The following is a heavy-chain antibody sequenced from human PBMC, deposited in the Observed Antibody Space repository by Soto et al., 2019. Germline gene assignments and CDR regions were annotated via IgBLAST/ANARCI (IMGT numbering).Heavy chain of an antibody. CDR2: ISYDGSNK. D-gene: IGHD3-9*01. CDR3: ARGWVRYFDASGPHAFDI. V-gene: IGHV3-30-3*01. CDR1: GFTFSSYA. J-gene: IGHJ3*02. Sequence: GGSLRLSCAASGFTFSSYAMHWVRQAPGKGLEWVAVISYDGSNKYYADSVKGRFTISRDNSKNTLYLQMNSLRAEDTAVYYCARGWVRYFDASGPHAFDIWGQGTMVTVSS.